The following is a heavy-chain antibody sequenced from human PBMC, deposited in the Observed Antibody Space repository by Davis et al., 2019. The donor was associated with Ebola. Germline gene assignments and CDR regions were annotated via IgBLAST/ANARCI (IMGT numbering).Heavy chain of an antibody. V-gene: IGHV1-2*04. J-gene: IGHJ4*02. Sequence: ASVKVSCKASGYTFTGYYMHWVRQAPGQGLEWMGWINPNSGGANYAQKFQGWVTMTRDTSISTAYMELSRLRSDDTAVYYCARQIPSYYYDSSGYYAQYYFDYWGQGTLVTVSS. D-gene: IGHD3-22*01. CDR1: GYTFTGYY. CDR2: INPNSGGA. CDR3: ARQIPSYYYDSSGYYAQYYFDY.